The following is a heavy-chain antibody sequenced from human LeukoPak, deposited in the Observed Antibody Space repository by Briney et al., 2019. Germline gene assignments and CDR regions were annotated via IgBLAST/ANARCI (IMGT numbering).Heavy chain of an antibody. J-gene: IGHJ6*02. CDR3: GRGFGSGYDFPTYFYGMDL. D-gene: IGHD5-12*01. Sequence: SETLSLTCTVSGGSMDSYYWSWNRQTPGKGLEWIGYIYYSGSTNYNPSLKSRVTISVDTSKNQFSLKVSSVTAADTAVYYCGRGFGSGYDFPTYFYGMDLWGQGTTVTVSS. CDR2: IYYSGST. CDR1: GGSMDSYY. V-gene: IGHV4-59*01.